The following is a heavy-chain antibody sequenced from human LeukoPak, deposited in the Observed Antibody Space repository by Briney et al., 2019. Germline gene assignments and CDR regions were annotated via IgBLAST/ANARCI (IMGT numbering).Heavy chain of an antibody. J-gene: IGHJ6*02. CDR1: GFTISSYW. D-gene: IGHD2-8*01. CDR3: ARAHARNYYGMDV. V-gene: IGHV3-7*03. Sequence: GGSLRLSCVASGFTISSYWMHWVRQAPGKGLEWVANIKQDGSEEYYVDSVKGRFTISRDNAKNSLYLQMNSLRAEDTAVYYCARAHARNYYGMDVWGQGTTVTVSS. CDR2: IKQDGSEE.